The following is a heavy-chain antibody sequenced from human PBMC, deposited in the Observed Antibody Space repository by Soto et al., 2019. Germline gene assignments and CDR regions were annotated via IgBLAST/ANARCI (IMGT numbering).Heavy chain of an antibody. D-gene: IGHD1-7*01. CDR3: AGTTSLQWYYMDV. CDR1: GGSFSGYY. CDR2: INHSGST. J-gene: IGHJ6*03. V-gene: IGHV4-34*01. Sequence: KASETLSLTCAVYGGSFSGYYWSWIRQPPGKGLEWIGEINHSGSTNYNPSLKSRVTISVDTSKNQFSLHLNSVTPEDMAVYYCAGTTSLQWYYMDVWDKGTTVTVSS.